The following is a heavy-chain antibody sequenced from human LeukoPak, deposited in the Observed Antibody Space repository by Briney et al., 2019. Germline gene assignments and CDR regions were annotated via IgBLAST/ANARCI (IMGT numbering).Heavy chain of an antibody. CDR1: GDSINRHY. D-gene: IGHD4-11*01. CDR2: IFYSGNT. Sequence: PSATLSLTCTVFGDSINRHYWSWVRQAPGKGLEWIGYIFYSGNTNYSPSLKSRVTISIDTSKKQFSLRLTSVTTADTAVYFCARTGDYSRSTGGWFDPWGQGTLVTVSS. J-gene: IGHJ5*02. V-gene: IGHV4-59*11. CDR3: ARTGDYSRSTGGWFDP.